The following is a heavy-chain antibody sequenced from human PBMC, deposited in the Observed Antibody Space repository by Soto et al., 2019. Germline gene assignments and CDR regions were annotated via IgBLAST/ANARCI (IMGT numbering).Heavy chain of an antibody. CDR2: ISSSSSTI. J-gene: IGHJ4*02. Sequence: GGSLRLSCAASGFTFSSYSMNWVRQAPGKGLEWVSYISSSSSTIYYADSVKGRFTTSRDNAKNSLYLQMNSLRAEDTAVYYCARDSTMVRGVFDYWGQGTLVTVSS. V-gene: IGHV3-48*01. D-gene: IGHD3-10*01. CDR3: ARDSTMVRGVFDY. CDR1: GFTFSSYS.